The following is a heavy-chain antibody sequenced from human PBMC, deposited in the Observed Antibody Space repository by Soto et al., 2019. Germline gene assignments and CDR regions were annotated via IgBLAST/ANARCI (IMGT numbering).Heavy chain of an antibody. D-gene: IGHD3-3*01. CDR3: ARAVTIAGVVPYYYYGMDV. CDR2: INPNSGGT. V-gene: IGHV1-2*04. CDR1: GYTFTGYY. J-gene: IGHJ6*02. Sequence: GASVKVSCKASGYTFTGYYMHWVRQAPGQGLEWMGWINPNSGGTNYAQEFQGWVTMTRDTSISTAYMELSRLRSDDTAVYYCARAVTIAGVVPYYYYGMDVWGQGTRVTVSS.